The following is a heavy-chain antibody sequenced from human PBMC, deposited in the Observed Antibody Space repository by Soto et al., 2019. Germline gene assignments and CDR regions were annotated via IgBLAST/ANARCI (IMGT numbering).Heavy chain of an antibody. CDR2: IYYSGST. D-gene: IGHD2-15*01. V-gene: IGHV4-59*01. Sequence: PSETLSLTCTVSGGSISSYYWSWIRQPPGKGLEWIGYIYYSGSTNYNPSLKSRVTISVDTSKNQFSLKLSSVTAADTAVYYCARTPCSGGSCGPRDGAFDIWGQGTTVTVSS. J-gene: IGHJ3*02. CDR3: ARTPCSGGSCGPRDGAFDI. CDR1: GGSISSYY.